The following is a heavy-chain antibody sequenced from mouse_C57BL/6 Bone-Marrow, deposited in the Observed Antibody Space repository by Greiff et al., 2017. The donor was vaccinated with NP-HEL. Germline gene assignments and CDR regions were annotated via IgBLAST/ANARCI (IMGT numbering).Heavy chain of an antibody. CDR2: SRNKANDYTT. CDR1: GFTFSDFY. V-gene: IGHV7-1*01. Sequence: EVQVVESGGGLVQSGRSLRLSCATSGFTFSDFYMEWVRQAPGKGLEWIAASRNKANDYTTEYSASVKGRFIVSRDTSQRIRYLKMNALRAEDTAIYYCARDNWDWYFDVWGTGTPVTVSS. CDR3: ARDNWDWYFDV. J-gene: IGHJ1*03. D-gene: IGHD4-1*01.